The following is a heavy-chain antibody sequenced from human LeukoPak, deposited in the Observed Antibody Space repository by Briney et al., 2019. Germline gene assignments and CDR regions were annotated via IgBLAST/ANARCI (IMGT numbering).Heavy chain of an antibody. D-gene: IGHD2-2*01. CDR3: ARDGVVVVPAAFDY. J-gene: IGHJ4*02. Sequence: PGGSLRLSCAASGFTFDDYGTSWVRQAPGKGLEWVSGINWNGGSTGYADSVKGRFTISRDNAKNSLYLQMNSLRAEDTALYYCARDGVVVVPAAFDYWGQGTLVTASS. V-gene: IGHV3-20*04. CDR1: GFTFDDYG. CDR2: INWNGGST.